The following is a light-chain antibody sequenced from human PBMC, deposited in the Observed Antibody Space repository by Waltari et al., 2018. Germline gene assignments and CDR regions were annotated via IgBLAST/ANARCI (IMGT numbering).Light chain of an antibody. J-gene: IGLJ3*02. Sequence: QSVLTQPPSASGTPGQRVTISCSGTTPHIGSDTVTRFRHPPGPAPKLLMYSYTQRPSGVPDRFSGSKSGTSASLAISGLQSDDEADYYCAAWDYRLNIWVFGGGTKLTVL. CDR3: AAWDYRLNIWV. V-gene: IGLV1-44*01. CDR1: TPHIGSDT. CDR2: SYT.